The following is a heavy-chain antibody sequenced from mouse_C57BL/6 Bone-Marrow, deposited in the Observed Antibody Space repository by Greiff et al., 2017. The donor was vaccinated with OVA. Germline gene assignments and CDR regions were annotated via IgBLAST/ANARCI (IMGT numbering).Heavy chain of an antibody. CDR1: GFTFSSYG. Sequence: EVKLVESGGDLVKPGGSLKLSCAASGFTFSSYGMSWVRQTPDKRLEWVATISSGGSYTYYPDSVKGRFTISRDNAKNTLYLQMSSLKSEDTAMYYCARPHYDYWGQGTLVTVSA. J-gene: IGHJ3*01. CDR3: ARPHYDY. V-gene: IGHV5-6*02. D-gene: IGHD2-4*01. CDR2: ISSGGSYT.